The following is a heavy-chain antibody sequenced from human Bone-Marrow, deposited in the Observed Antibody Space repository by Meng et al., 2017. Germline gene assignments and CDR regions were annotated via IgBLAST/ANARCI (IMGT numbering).Heavy chain of an antibody. Sequence: QLQRGGAGLLKPSATLSPTCAVSGGSFSGYYWTWIRQPPGKGLEWIGEINHSGSSNYNPSLKSRVTLSADTPERQFSLKLSSVTAADTAVYYCARGRRIVGATFRLFDYWGQGTLVTVSS. CDR3: ARGRRIVGATFRLFDY. J-gene: IGHJ4*02. D-gene: IGHD1-26*01. CDR1: GGSFSGYY. V-gene: IGHV4-34*01. CDR2: INHSGSS.